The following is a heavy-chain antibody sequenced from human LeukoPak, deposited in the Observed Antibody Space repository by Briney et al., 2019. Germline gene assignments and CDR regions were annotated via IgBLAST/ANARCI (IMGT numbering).Heavy chain of an antibody. CDR1: GGSISSSSYY. Sequence: SETLSHTCTVSGGSISSSSYYWGWIRQPPGKGLEWIGSIYYSGSTYYNPSLKSRVTISVDTSKNQFSLKLSSVTAADTAVYYCATYLWGSYRHDYWGQGTLVAVSS. CDR2: IYYSGST. CDR3: ATYLWGSYRHDY. D-gene: IGHD3-16*02. J-gene: IGHJ4*02. V-gene: IGHV4-39*01.